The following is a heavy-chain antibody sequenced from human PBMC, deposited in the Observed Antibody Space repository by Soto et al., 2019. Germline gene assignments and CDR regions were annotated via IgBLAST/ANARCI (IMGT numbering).Heavy chain of an antibody. CDR2: TIPIFGTA. V-gene: IGHV1-69*13. CDR1: GRTFSIYA. Sequence: SVKVSCKDSGRTFSIYAILRVRRASVQGLEWLGGTIPIFGTANYAQKFQGRVTINAHDSTSTASIVVTRLCPEGTAVLYRARAPPLTYYHGEFSYYYGYYYFDLWGRGTLVTVSS. CDR3: ARAPPLTYYHGEFSYYYGYYYFDL. J-gene: IGHJ2*01. D-gene: IGHD3-10*01.